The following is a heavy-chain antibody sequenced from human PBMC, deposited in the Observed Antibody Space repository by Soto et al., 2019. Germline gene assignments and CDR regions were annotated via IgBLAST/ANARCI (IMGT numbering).Heavy chain of an antibody. J-gene: IGHJ4*02. CDR1: GYPFTSYG. Sequence: ASVKASCKASGYPFTSYGIIWVRQAPGQGLEWMGWISAYNGNTIYAQKLQGRVTMTTDTSTSTAYMQLRSLRSEDTAVYYCGRGVGYYDSSGYHNWGQGTRVTVSA. V-gene: IGHV1-18*04. D-gene: IGHD3-22*01. CDR2: ISAYNGNT. CDR3: GRGVGYYDSSGYHN.